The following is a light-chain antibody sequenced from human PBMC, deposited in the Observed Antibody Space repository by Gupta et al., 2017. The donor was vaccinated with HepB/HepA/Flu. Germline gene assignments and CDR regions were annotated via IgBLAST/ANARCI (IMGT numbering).Light chain of an antibody. CDR2: KVS. Sequence: DVALTQAPLSVSVTLGKPAYISCSPSNILGYRDGNNYLIWFQQRPGQSPRRLIYKVSSRDCGVPDSFSGSGWGTDFTLKISRGEADDVGVYCCRQGEHWPNIFGRGTKVEIK. V-gene: IGKV2-30*01. CDR3: RQGEHWPNI. J-gene: IGKJ4*01. CDR1: NILGYRDGNNY.